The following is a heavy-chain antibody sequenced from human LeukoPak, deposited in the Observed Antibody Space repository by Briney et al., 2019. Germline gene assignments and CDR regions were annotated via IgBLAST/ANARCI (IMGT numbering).Heavy chain of an antibody. Sequence: ASVKVSFKASGYTFTGYYMHWVRQAPGQGLEWMGWINPNSGGTNYAQKFQGRVTMTRDTSISTAYMELSRLRSDDTAVYYCARGVNYYDSSGYYTFDFWGQGTLVTVSS. CDR3: ARGVNYYDSSGYYTFDF. CDR1: GYTFTGYY. D-gene: IGHD3-22*01. CDR2: INPNSGGT. V-gene: IGHV1-2*02. J-gene: IGHJ4*02.